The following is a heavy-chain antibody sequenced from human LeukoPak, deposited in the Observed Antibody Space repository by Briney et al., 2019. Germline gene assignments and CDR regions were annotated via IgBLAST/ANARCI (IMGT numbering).Heavy chain of an antibody. D-gene: IGHD5-18*01. CDR1: GGSLTSSIDT. CDR2: IYYSVST. J-gene: IGHJ2*01. CDR3: ARVESGTGYTAMVCYIAP. Sequence: SETLSLTCTVSGGSLTSSIDTWGWGRQPPGKRLEWVGRIYYSVSTYYNPSLKSRVTISVYTSKNQFSLKLSSVTAADTPPYFCARVESGTGYTAMVCYIAPWGRSALVTVSS. V-gene: IGHV4-39*07.